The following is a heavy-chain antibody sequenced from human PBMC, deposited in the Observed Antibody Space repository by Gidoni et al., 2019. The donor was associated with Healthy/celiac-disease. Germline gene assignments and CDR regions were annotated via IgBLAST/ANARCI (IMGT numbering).Heavy chain of an antibody. CDR2: INTNTGNP. CDR3: ARAVYGSGSYLGDY. D-gene: IGHD3-10*01. J-gene: IGHJ4*02. CDR1: GYTFTSYA. Sequence: QAQLVQSGSELKQPGASVKVSCKLSGYTFTSYAMNWVRQDPGQGRAWMGWINTNTGNPTYAQGFTGRFVFSLDTSVSTAYLQISSLKAEDTAVYYCARAVYGSGSYLGDYWGQGTLVTVSS. V-gene: IGHV7-4-1*02.